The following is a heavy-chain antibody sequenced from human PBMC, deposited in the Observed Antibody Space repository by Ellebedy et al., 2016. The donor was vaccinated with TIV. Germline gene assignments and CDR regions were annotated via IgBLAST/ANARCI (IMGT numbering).Heavy chain of an antibody. J-gene: IGHJ4*02. CDR2: IYYSGST. D-gene: IGHD1-7*01. Sequence: SETLSLTXTVSGGSISSGGYYWSWIRQHPGKGLEWIGYIYYSGSTYYNPSLKSRVTISVDTSQNQFSLNLSSVTAADAAVYYCARETGATGRTIDYWGQGTLVTVSS. CDR3: ARETGATGRTIDY. CDR1: GGSISSGGYY. V-gene: IGHV4-31*03.